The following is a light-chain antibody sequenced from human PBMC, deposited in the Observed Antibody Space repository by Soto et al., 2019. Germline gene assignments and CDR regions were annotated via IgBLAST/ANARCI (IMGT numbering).Light chain of an antibody. CDR1: SSDVGSYNR. CDR2: EVS. J-gene: IGLJ1*01. Sequence: QSALTQPPSVSGSPGQSVTISCTGTSSDVGSYNRVSWYQQPPGTAPKLMIYEVSNRPSGVPDRFSGSKSGNTASLTISGLQAEDEADYYCSSYTSSSTSRYVFGTGTKGTVL. V-gene: IGLV2-18*02. CDR3: SSYTSSSTSRYV.